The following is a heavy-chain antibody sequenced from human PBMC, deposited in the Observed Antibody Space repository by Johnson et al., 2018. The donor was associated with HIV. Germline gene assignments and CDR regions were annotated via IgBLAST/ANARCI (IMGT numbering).Heavy chain of an antibody. V-gene: IGHV3-15*01. Sequence: MQLVESGGGVVQPGGSLRLSCAASGFTLSNAWMSWVRQAPGKGLEWVGRIKSKTDDGTTDYAAPVKGRFTISRDDSKNTLYLQMNSLKTEDTAVYYCTTDGRIPVAHHDAFDVWGQGTMVTVSS. J-gene: IGHJ3*01. CDR2: IKSKTDDGTT. CDR3: TTDGRIPVAHHDAFDV. D-gene: IGHD6-19*01. CDR1: GFTLSNAW.